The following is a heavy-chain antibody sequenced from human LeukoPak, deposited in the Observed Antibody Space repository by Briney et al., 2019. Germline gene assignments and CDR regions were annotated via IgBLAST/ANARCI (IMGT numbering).Heavy chain of an antibody. Sequence: GGSLRLSCAASGFTFSSYAMSWVRQAPGKGLDWVSAISGSGGNTYYADSVKGRFTISRDNSKNTLYLQMNSLRAEDTAVYYCAKDQYGGNPQYYFDYWGQGTLVSVSS. V-gene: IGHV3-23*01. CDR1: GFTFSSYA. CDR2: ISGSGGNT. CDR3: AKDQYGGNPQYYFDY. D-gene: IGHD4-23*01. J-gene: IGHJ4*02.